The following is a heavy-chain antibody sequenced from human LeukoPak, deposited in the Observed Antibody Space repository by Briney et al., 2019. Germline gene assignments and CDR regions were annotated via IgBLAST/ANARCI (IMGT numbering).Heavy chain of an antibody. V-gene: IGHV4-59*01. CDR3: ARDLVTVTKGFDI. CDR1: GDSISSYY. CDR2: IYTSGGT. Sequence: SETLSLTCTVSGDSISSYYWSWIRQPPGKGLEWIGYIYTSGGTNYIPSLKGRVTVSIDTSKNQFSLKLSSVTTADTAVYYCARDLVTVTKGFDIWGLGTMVSVSS. J-gene: IGHJ3*02. D-gene: IGHD4-11*01.